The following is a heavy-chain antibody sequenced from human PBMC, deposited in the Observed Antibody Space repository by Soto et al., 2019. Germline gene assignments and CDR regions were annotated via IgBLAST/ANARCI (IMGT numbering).Heavy chain of an antibody. D-gene: IGHD5-18*01. Sequence: GESLNISCKTSGNRFASYWICSVRQMPGKGLEWMGIIYPDDSYTRYSPSFQGQVTISADKSINTAYLKWSSLKASDSAMYYCARKERSGYSYGYVDYWGLGTLVTVSS. J-gene: IGHJ4*02. CDR3: ARKERSGYSYGYVDY. V-gene: IGHV5-51*01. CDR1: GNRFASYW. CDR2: IYPDDSYT.